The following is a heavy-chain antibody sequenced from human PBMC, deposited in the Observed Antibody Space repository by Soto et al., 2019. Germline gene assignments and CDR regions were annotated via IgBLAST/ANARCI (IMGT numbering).Heavy chain of an antibody. J-gene: IGHJ4*02. CDR2: IIPIFGTA. CDR1: GGTFSSYA. Sequence: ASVKVSCKASGGTFSSYAISWVRQAPGQGLEWMGGIIPIFGTANYAQKFQGRVTITADESTSTAYMELSSLRSEDTAVYYCAFRAYCGGDCYYDFDYWGQGTLVTVSS. D-gene: IGHD2-21*02. CDR3: AFRAYCGGDCYYDFDY. V-gene: IGHV1-69*13.